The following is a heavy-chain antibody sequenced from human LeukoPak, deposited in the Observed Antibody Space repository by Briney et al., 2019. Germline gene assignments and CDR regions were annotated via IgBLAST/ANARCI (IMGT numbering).Heavy chain of an antibody. J-gene: IGHJ4*02. Sequence: PGGSLRLSCAASGFTFSNAWMSWVRQAPGKGLQWVADIKEDGSEKYYVDSVKGRFTISRDNTKNSLYLQMNSLRAEDTAVYYCARDPYGGVTSPPGDYWGQGTLVTVSS. V-gene: IGHV3-7*01. CDR2: IKEDGSEK. D-gene: IGHD2-21*02. CDR1: GFTFSNAW. CDR3: ARDPYGGVTSPPGDY.